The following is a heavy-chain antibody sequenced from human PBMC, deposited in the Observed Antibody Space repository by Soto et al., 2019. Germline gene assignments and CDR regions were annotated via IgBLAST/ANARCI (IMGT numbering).Heavy chain of an antibody. D-gene: IGHD6-13*01. CDR3: ARSYSSSRHRFAP. J-gene: IGHJ5*02. V-gene: IGHV3-30-3*01. Sequence: SLRLSCAASGLTFSSYPMHWVRQAPGKGPEWVAVISVNGNNIHYGDSVKGRFTISRDNSKNTLYLQMSSLRVEDTAVYYCARSYSSSRHRFAPSAQRTLVTVSS. CDR1: GLTFSSYP. CDR2: ISVNGNNI.